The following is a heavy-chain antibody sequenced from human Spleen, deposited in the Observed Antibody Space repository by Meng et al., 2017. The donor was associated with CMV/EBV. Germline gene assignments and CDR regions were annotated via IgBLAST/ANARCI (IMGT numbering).Heavy chain of an antibody. CDR2: IHSDGSGA. D-gene: IGHD3-16*01. CDR1: GFSFSSYW. CDR3: ARPRGRGAFDI. V-gene: IGHV3-74*01. Sequence: GESLKISCEASGFSFSSYWMHWVRQAPGKGLVWVAHIHSDGSGATYADSLKGRFTISRDNAKNTLFLQMNSLRADDTAVYFCARPRGRGAFDIWGQGTVVTVSS. J-gene: IGHJ3*02.